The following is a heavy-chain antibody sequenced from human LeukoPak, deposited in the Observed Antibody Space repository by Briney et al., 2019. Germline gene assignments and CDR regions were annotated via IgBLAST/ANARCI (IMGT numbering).Heavy chain of an antibody. CDR1: GFAFSSYA. D-gene: IGHD3-22*01. CDR3: AREPPVYYYDS. V-gene: IGHV3-30-3*01. CDR2: ISYDGSNK. Sequence: PGGSLRLSCAASGFAFSSYAMHWVRQAPGKGLEWVAVISYDGSNKYYADSVKGRFTISRDNSKNTLYLQMNSLRAEDTAVYYCAREPPVYYYDSWGQGTLVTVSS. J-gene: IGHJ4*02.